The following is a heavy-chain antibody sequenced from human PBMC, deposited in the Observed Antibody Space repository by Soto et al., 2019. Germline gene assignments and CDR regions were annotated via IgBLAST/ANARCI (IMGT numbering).Heavy chain of an antibody. D-gene: IGHD3-10*01. J-gene: IGHJ6*02. V-gene: IGHV4-31*03. CDR3: ARAFSGSYDPRTGMDV. Sequence: QGQLQESGPGLVKPSQTLSLTCTVSGGSISSGGYYWSWIRQHPGKGLEWIGYIYYSGSTYYNPSLKSRVTISVDTSKHQFSLKLSSVTAADTAVYYCARAFSGSYDPRTGMDVWGQGTTVTVSS. CDR2: IYYSGST. CDR1: GGSISSGGYY.